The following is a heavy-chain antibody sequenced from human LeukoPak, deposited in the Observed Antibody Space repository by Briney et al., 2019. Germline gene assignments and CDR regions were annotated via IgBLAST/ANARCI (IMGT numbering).Heavy chain of an antibody. CDR3: ARGLAPLGIAAAGTWNYFDY. Sequence: GASVKVSCKASGGTFSSYAISWVRQAPGQGLEWMGGIIPIFDTANYAQKFQGRVTITADKSTSTAYMELSSLRSEDTAVYYCARGLAPLGIAAAGTWNYFDYWGQRTLVTVSS. CDR2: IIPIFDTA. V-gene: IGHV1-69*06. J-gene: IGHJ4*02. CDR1: GGTFSSYA. D-gene: IGHD6-13*01.